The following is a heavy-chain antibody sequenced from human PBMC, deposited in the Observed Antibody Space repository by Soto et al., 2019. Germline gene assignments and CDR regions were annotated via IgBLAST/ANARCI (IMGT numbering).Heavy chain of an antibody. CDR3: ARSDCSGGSCYSYYFDY. CDR1: GYTFTNSG. V-gene: IGHV1-18*01. CDR2: ISTDNGNT. Sequence: GASVKVSCKASGYTFTNSGISWVRQAPGQGLEWMGWISTDNGNTNYAQHLQGRVSMTTDTSTSTAYMDLRSLRSDDTAVYYCARSDCSGGSCYSYYFDYWGQGTLVTVS. D-gene: IGHD2-15*01. J-gene: IGHJ4*02.